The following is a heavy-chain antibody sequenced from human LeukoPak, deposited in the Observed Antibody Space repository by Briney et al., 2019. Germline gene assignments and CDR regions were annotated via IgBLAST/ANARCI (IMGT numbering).Heavy chain of an antibody. CDR2: INSDGSST. D-gene: IGHD2-15*01. CDR1: GFTFSSYW. J-gene: IGHJ3*02. V-gene: IGHV3-74*01. Sequence: GGSLRHSCAASGFTFSSYWMHWVRQAPGKGLVWVSRINSDGSSTRYADSVKGRFTISRDNAKNTLYLQMNSLRAEDTAVYYCARAPDATRNTFDIWGQGTMVTVSS. CDR3: ARAPDATRNTFDI.